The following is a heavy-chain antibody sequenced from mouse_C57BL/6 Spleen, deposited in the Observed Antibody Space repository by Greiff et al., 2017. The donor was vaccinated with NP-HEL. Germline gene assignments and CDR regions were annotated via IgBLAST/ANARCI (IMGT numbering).Heavy chain of an antibody. V-gene: IGHV5-4*01. Sequence: EVKVVESGGGLVKPGGSLKLSCAASGFTFSSYAMSWVRQTPEKRLEWVATISDGGSYTYYPDNVKGRFTISRDNAKNNRYLQMSHLKSEDTAMYYCARESPTGTRVYFDYWGQGTTLTVSS. CDR1: GFTFSSYA. D-gene: IGHD4-1*01. CDR2: ISDGGSYT. CDR3: ARESPTGTRVYFDY. J-gene: IGHJ2*01.